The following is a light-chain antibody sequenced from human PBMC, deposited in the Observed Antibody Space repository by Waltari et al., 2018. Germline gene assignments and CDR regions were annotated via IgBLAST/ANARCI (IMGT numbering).Light chain of an antibody. CDR3: SSYAGSSKGV. Sequence: QSALTQPASVSGSPGQSITISCTGTSSDVGNYNRVSWYQQHPGKAPKLMIYAVSKRPSGVSDRFSGSKSGDMASLTISVLQPEDEAEYFCSSYAGSSKGVFGGGTKVTVL. CDR2: AVS. CDR1: SSDVGNYNR. V-gene: IGLV2-23*02. J-gene: IGLJ2*01.